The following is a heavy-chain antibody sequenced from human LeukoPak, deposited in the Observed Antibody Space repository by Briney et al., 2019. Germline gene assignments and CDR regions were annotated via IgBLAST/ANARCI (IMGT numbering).Heavy chain of an antibody. J-gene: IGHJ5*01. Sequence: GGSLRLSCAASGFTFSGYDIHWVRQSPDKGLEWVAGIWNDGSNKSYTDSVKGRFTISRDNSKNTLYLQMNSLRAEDTAVYHWARGGYCSGCRCYPNWFDPRGQGTPVNGSS. V-gene: IGHV3-33*01. CDR3: ARGGYCSGCRCYPNWFDP. CDR1: GFTFSGYD. D-gene: IGHD2-15*01. CDR2: IWNDGSNK.